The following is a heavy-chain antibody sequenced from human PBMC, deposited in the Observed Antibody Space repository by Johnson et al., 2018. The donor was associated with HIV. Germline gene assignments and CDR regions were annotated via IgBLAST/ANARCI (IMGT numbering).Heavy chain of an antibody. CDR1: GFTFSNYA. J-gene: IGHJ3*02. Sequence: QMQLVESGGGLVQPGGSLRLSRSASGFTFSNYAMHWVRQAPGKGLEWVAVISYDGSKKNYADSVKGRFSISRDNSKNTLYLQMNSLRAEDTAVYYCAKDLEEGQQWLIGAFDIWGQGTMVTVSS. V-gene: IGHV3-30-3*01. CDR3: AKDLEEGQQWLIGAFDI. D-gene: IGHD6-19*01. CDR2: ISYDGSKK.